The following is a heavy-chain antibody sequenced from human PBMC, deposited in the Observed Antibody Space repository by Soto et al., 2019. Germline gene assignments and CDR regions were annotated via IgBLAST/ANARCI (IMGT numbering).Heavy chain of an antibody. CDR3: ASSPAFSSSWYGIPPDPSHGMDV. CDR2: INPSGAIT. CDR1: GYTFTSFY. D-gene: IGHD6-13*01. V-gene: IGHV1-46*01. Sequence: QMQLVQSGAEVKRPGASVRVSCKLSGYTFTSFYIHWVRQAPGQGLEWMGIINPSGAITNFAQRFQGRVTKTRDMSTNTQYMELSSLKSDDTAVYYCASSPAFSSSWYGIPPDPSHGMDVWGQGTTVTVS. J-gene: IGHJ6*02.